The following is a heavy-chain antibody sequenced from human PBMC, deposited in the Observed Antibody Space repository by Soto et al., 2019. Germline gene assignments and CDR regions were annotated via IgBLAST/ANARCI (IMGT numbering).Heavy chain of an antibody. CDR2: INPSGGST. J-gene: IGHJ6*03. CDR3: ARMVRGSTVGYYYYMDV. Sequence: VKVSCKASGYTFTSYYMHWVRQAPGQGLEWMGIINPSGGSTNYAQKFQGRVTMTTDSSTRTAYMELRSLRSEDTAVYYCARMVRGSTVGYYYYMDVWGKGTTVTVSS. V-gene: IGHV1-46*01. CDR1: GYTFTSYY. D-gene: IGHD3-10*01.